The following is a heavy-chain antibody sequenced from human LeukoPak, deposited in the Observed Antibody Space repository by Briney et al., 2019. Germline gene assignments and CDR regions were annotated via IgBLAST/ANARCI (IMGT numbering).Heavy chain of an antibody. D-gene: IGHD6-25*01. CDR1: GFTFSSYG. V-gene: IGHV3-7*03. CDR3: ARGRSSEGRNWFDP. Sequence: PGGSLRLSCAASGFTFSSYGMHWVRQAPGKGLEWVANINQDGSEKYFVDSVKGRFTISRDNAKNSLYLQMNSLRAEDTALYYCARGRSSEGRNWFDPWGQGTLVTVSS. J-gene: IGHJ5*02. CDR2: INQDGSEK.